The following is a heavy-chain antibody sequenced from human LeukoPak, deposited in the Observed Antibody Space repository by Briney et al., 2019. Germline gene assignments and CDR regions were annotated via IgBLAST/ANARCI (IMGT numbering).Heavy chain of an antibody. D-gene: IGHD3-10*01. CDR1: GYTFTSYG. V-gene: IGHV1-18*01. CDR2: ITPYNGKT. J-gene: IGHJ4*02. CDR3: GRDYYGSGRANCDH. Sequence: ASVKVSCKASGYTFTSYGITWVRQAPGQGLEWMGWITPYNGKTSYAQKLQGRVTMTTDTSTSTAYMELRSLRSDDTAVYYCGRDYYGSGRANCDHWGQGTLVTVSS.